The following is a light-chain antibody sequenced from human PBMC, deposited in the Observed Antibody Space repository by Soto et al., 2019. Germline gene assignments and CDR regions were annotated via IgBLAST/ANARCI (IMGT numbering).Light chain of an antibody. CDR3: QHYGAAPIT. Sequence: ESVLTQSPGSLSLSPGDRATLSCRASQSVGGNVAWYQQSPGQPPKLLIFGASSRATGIADKFSGSGSGTDFTLTISRLEPADFALYYCQHYGAAPITFGQGTRLEIK. CDR1: QSVGGN. V-gene: IGKV3-20*01. J-gene: IGKJ5*01. CDR2: GAS.